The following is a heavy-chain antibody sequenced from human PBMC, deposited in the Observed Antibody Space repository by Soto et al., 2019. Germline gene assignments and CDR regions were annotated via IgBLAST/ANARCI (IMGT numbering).Heavy chain of an antibody. Sequence: GGSLRLSFAASGFTFSSYAMSWVRQAPGKGLEWVSAISGSGGSTYYADSVKGRFTISRDNSKNTLYLQMNSLRAEDTAVYYCANLYCSGGSCYSKRAHRQGDYWGQGTLVTVSS. CDR2: ISGSGGST. CDR3: ANLYCSGGSCYSKRAHRQGDY. J-gene: IGHJ4*02. V-gene: IGHV3-23*01. CDR1: GFTFSSYA. D-gene: IGHD2-15*01.